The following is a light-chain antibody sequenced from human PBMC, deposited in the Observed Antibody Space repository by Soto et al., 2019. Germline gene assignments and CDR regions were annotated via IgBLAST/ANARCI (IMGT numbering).Light chain of an antibody. J-gene: IGKJ1*01. V-gene: IGKV1-5*01. CDR1: QSISSW. CDR2: DAS. CDR3: QQYNSYSP. Sequence: DIQMTQSPSTLSASVGDRVTITCRASQSISSWLAWYQQKPGKAPKLLIYDASSLESGVPSRFSCSGSGTEFTRTISSLQPDDFAAYYGQQYNSYSPFGQGTKVEIK.